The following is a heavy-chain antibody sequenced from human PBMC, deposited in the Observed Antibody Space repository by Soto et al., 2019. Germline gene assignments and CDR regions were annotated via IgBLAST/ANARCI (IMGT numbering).Heavy chain of an antibody. CDR2: IYHSGST. CDR3: ASFLIFGSYYDY. Sequence: QLQLQESGSGLVKPSQTLSLTCAVSGGSISSGGYSWSWIRQPPGKGLEWIGYIYHSGSTYYNPSLKGRVXXXVXXSKTQFSLKLSSVTAADTAVYYCASFLIFGSYYDYWGQGTLVTVSS. CDR1: GGSISSGGYS. J-gene: IGHJ4*02. D-gene: IGHD2-21*02. V-gene: IGHV4-30-2*01.